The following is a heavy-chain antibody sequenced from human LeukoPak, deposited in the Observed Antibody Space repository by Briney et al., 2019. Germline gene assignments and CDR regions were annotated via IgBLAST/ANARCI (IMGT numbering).Heavy chain of an antibody. V-gene: IGHV4-34*01. Sequence: SETLSLTCAVYGGSFSGYYWSWIRQPPGKGLEWIGEINHSGSTNYNPSLKSRVTISVDTSKNQFSLKLSSVTAADTAVYYCARDVYSGYDGYNWFDPWGQGTLVTVSS. CDR3: ARDVYSGYDGYNWFDP. J-gene: IGHJ5*02. CDR2: INHSGST. D-gene: IGHD5-12*01. CDR1: GGSFSGYY.